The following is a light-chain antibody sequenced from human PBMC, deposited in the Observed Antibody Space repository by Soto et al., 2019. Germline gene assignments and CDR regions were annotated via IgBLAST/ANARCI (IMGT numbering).Light chain of an antibody. Sequence: ERVVTQSPGILSVSPGDRATLSCRASQSVGRNLAWYQQKPGQAPTLLIYAASTRATGLPARFSGSGSGTDFTLTISSLQSEDFAGYYCQEYSKWPLFTFGPGTRVDIK. CDR1: QSVGRN. V-gene: IGKV3-15*01. CDR2: AAS. J-gene: IGKJ3*01. CDR3: QEYSKWPLFT.